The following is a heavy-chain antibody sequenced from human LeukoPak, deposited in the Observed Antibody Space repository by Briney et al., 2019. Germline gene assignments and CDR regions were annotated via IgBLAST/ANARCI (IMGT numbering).Heavy chain of an antibody. CDR2: IIPIFGTT. V-gene: IGHV1-69*05. D-gene: IGHD3-9*01. Sequence: ASVKVSCKASGGTFNSYAISWVRQAPGQGLEWMGGIIPIFGTTKYEQKFEGRVTIITDESTSTAYMELSSLRSEDTAVYYCAGAPSPYDILTGRNAFDIWGQGTMVTVSS. J-gene: IGHJ3*02. CDR1: GGTFNSYA. CDR3: AGAPSPYDILTGRNAFDI.